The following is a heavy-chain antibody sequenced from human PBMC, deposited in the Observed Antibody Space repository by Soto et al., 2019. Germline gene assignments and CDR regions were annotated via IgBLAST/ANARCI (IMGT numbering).Heavy chain of an antibody. CDR1: GFTFSSYA. CDR3: ASKTIDDFDY. V-gene: IGHV3-33*08. CDR2: IRNDGTVR. J-gene: IGHJ4*01. D-gene: IGHD3-3*01. Sequence: PGGSLRLSCAASGFTFSSYAMSWVRQAPGKGLEWVSAIRNDGTVRNYADPVRGRFTISRDNSKNKLYLEMNSLRAEDTALYYCASKTIDDFDYWGQGTLVTVSS.